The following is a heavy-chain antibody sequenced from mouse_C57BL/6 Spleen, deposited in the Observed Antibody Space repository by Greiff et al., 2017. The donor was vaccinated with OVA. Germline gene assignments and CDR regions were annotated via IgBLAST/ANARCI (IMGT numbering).Heavy chain of an antibody. CDR2: IDPETGGT. V-gene: IGHV1-15*01. D-gene: IGHD2-1*01. Sequence: VQLQQSGAELVRPGASVTLSCKASGYTFTDYEMHWVKQTPVHGLEWIGAIDPETGGTAYNQKFKGKAILTADKSSSTAYMELRSLTSEDSAVYYCTRYYPLLHWGQGTLVTVSA. J-gene: IGHJ3*01. CDR1: GYTFTDYE. CDR3: TRYYPLLH.